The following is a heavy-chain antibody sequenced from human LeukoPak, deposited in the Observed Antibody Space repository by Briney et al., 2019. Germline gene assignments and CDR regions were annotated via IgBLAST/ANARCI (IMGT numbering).Heavy chain of an antibody. CDR1: GGSTRGSSFY. D-gene: IGHD2-2*03. J-gene: IGHJ6*02. CDR3: ARGSGYCDGTSCRPTTLYGLDV. Sequence: PSETPSLTCTVSGGSTRGSSFYWGWVRQPPGKCLEWIGIIYYSGSTYYNPSLKSRVTISVDTPNNQFSLKLTSVTAARTAMFYCARGSGYCDGTSCRPTTLYGLDVWGQGTTVTVSS. V-gene: IGHV4-39*01. CDR2: IYYSGST.